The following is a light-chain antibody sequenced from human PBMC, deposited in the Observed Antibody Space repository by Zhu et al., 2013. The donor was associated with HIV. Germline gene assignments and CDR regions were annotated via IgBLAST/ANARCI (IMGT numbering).Light chain of an antibody. Sequence: EIVMTQSPATLSVSPGERATLSCRASQSVSSNLAWYQQKPGQAPRLLIYDASNRATGIPARFSGSGSGTDFTLTISSLQSEDFAVYYCQQYFGTVTFGGGTKVEIK. J-gene: IGKJ4*01. CDR2: DAS. CDR1: QSVSSN. V-gene: IGKV3D-15*01. CDR3: QQYFGTVT.